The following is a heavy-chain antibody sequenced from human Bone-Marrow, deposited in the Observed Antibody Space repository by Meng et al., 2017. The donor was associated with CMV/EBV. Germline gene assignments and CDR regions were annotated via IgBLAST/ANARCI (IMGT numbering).Heavy chain of an antibody. V-gene: IGHV1-69*05. Sequence: SVKVSCKASGGTFSSYAISWVRQAPGQGLEWMGGIIPIFGTANYAQKFQGRVTITTDESTSTAYMELSSLRSEDTAVYYCASSYSSSRIDYYYYYGMDVWGPGATVTVSS. J-gene: IGHJ6*02. CDR3: ASSYSSSRIDYYYYYGMDV. CDR1: GGTFSSYA. CDR2: IIPIFGTA. D-gene: IGHD6-6*01.